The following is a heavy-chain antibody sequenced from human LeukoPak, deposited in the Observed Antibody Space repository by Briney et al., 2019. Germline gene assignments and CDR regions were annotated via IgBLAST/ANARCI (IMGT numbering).Heavy chain of an antibody. CDR2: ISWNSGSI. Sequence: PGGSLRLSCAASGFTFDDYATHWVRQAPGKGLEWVSGISWNSGSIGYADSVKGRFTISRDNAKNSLYLQMNSLRAEDTALYYCAKDIGAVAHQYYFDYWGQGTLVTVSS. D-gene: IGHD6-19*01. J-gene: IGHJ4*02. CDR1: GFTFDDYA. CDR3: AKDIGAVAHQYYFDY. V-gene: IGHV3-9*01.